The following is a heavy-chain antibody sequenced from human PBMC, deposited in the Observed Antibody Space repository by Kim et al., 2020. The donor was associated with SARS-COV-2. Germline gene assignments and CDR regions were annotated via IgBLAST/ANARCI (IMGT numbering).Heavy chain of an antibody. D-gene: IGHD2-15*01. CDR3: ARLLVVVAATEIYYYYGMDV. J-gene: IGHJ6*02. CDR1: GGSISSSSYY. Sequence: SETLSLTCTVSGGSISSSSYYWGWIRQPPGKGLEWIGSIYYSGSTYYNPSLKSRVTISVDTSKNQFSLKLSSVTAADTAVYYCARLLVVVAATEIYYYYGMDVWGQGTTVTVSS. CDR2: IYYSGST. V-gene: IGHV4-39*01.